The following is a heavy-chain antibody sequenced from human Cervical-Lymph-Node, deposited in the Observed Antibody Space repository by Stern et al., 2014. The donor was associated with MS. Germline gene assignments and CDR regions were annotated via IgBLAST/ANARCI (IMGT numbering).Heavy chain of an antibody. CDR3: AYRRSSSNFAY. CDR1: GFSLSTNGLG. Sequence: ESGPTLVKPTQTLTLTCTFSGFSLSTNGLGVGWIRQPPGKALEWLALIHRDDDKQYSPSLKSRLTISKDISKNQVVLTLANVDPVDTATYFCAYRRSSSNFAYWGQGTRVTVSS. CDR2: IHRDDDK. J-gene: IGHJ4*02. V-gene: IGHV2-5*02.